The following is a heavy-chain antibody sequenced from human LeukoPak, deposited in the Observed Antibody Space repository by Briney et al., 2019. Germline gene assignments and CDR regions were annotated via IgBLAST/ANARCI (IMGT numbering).Heavy chain of an antibody. Sequence: ASVKVSCKVSGYTLTELSMHWVRQAPGKGLEWMGGFDPEDGETIYAQKFQGRVTMTEDTSTDTAYMELSSLRPEDTAIYYCARDRGTRPEIINYYFDYWGQGTLVTVSS. D-gene: IGHD6-6*01. CDR3: ARDRGTRPEIINYYFDY. J-gene: IGHJ4*02. V-gene: IGHV1-24*01. CDR2: FDPEDGET. CDR1: GYTLTELS.